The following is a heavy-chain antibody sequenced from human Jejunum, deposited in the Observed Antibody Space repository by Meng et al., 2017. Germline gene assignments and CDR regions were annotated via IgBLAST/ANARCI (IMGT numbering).Heavy chain of an antibody. V-gene: IGHV3-7*01. D-gene: IGHD1-1*01. CDR3: GGDVGWNAIDY. CDR1: GFTFSGYW. CDR2: IKQDGSAK. Sequence: GESLKISCVASGFTFSGYWMTWVRQAPGKGLEWVANIKQDGSAKSYVDSVKGRFTISRDNAKDSLYLQMNSLRDEDTAVYYCGGDVGWNAIDYWGQGTLVTVSS. J-gene: IGHJ4*02.